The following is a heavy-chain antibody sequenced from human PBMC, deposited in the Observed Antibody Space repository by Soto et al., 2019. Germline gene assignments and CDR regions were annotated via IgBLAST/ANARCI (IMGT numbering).Heavy chain of an antibody. CDR1: GYTLTGYY. Sequence: PSVEVTCKASGYTLTGYYMRWVRQAPGQGLEWMGWINPNSGGTNYAQKFQGWVTMTRDTSISTRYMELSRLRSDDTAVYYCAREPLWGYYDSSGSTTRDAFDIWGQGTMVNLSS. J-gene: IGHJ3*02. D-gene: IGHD3-22*01. CDR3: AREPLWGYYDSSGSTTRDAFDI. V-gene: IGHV1-2*04. CDR2: INPNSGGT.